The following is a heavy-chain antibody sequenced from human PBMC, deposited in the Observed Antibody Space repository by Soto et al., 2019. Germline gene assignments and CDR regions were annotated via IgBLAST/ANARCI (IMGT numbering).Heavy chain of an antibody. D-gene: IGHD3-3*01. CDR3: ARQPDFWSGYFDY. CDR2: IYYSGST. Sequence: SETLSLTCTVSGGSISSSSYYWGWIRQPPGKGLEWIGSIYYSGSTYYNPSLKSRVTISVDTSKNQFSLKLSSVTAADTAVYYCARQPDFWSGYFDYWGQGTLVTVSS. CDR1: GGSISSSSYY. J-gene: IGHJ4*02. V-gene: IGHV4-39*01.